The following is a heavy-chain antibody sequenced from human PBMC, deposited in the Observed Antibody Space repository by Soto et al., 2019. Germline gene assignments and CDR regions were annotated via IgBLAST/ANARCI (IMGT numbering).Heavy chain of an antibody. CDR3: GRDRSYPIATLDN. J-gene: IGHJ3*02. CDR2: ISGGDFVT. Sequence: GGSLRLSCAASGFPFSTYALSWARQAPGKGLEWIAAISGGDFVTWYADSVKGRFTISRDNFRDSLYLQMNNLRGDDTALYYCGRDRSYPIATLDNGGQGTMVTASS. D-gene: IGHD1-26*01. CDR1: GFPFSTYA. V-gene: IGHV3-23*01.